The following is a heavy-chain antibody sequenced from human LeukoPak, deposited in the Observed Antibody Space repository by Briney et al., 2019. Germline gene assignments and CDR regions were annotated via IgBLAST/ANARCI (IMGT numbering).Heavy chain of an antibody. J-gene: IGHJ4*02. CDR2: INTNTGNP. CDR1: GYTLASYA. V-gene: IGHV7-4-1*02. Sequence: ASVKVSCKASGYTLASYAMNWVRQAPGQGLEWMGWINTNTGNPTYAQGFTGRFVFSLDTSVSTAYLQISSLQAEDTAVCYCARDRTRMGAFDWGQGTLVTVSS. D-gene: IGHD1-26*01. CDR3: ARDRTRMGAFD.